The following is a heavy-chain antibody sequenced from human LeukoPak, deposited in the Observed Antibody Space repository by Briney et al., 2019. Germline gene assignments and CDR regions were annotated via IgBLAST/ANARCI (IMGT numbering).Heavy chain of an antibody. CDR2: ITSSGTYI. CDR3: ARDPYSGSYGDYYYYYMDV. Sequence: GGSLRLSCAASGFDFNNYNMNWVRQAPGKGLEWVSSITSSGTYIYYADSVKGRFTISRDNAKNSLYLQMNSLRPEDTAVYYCARDPYSGSYGDYYYYYMDVWGKGTTVTISS. CDR1: GFDFNNYN. J-gene: IGHJ6*03. V-gene: IGHV3-21*01. D-gene: IGHD1-26*01.